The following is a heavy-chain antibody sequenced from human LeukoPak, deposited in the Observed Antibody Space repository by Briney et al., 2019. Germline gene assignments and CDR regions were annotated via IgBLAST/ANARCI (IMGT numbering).Heavy chain of an antibody. J-gene: IGHJ6*03. V-gene: IGHV4-4*09. CDR3: ARQMTAYDCSSGYYYHYYYYMDV. CDR2: IYTRGSN. Sequence: SEALSLTCTVSGGSISSYYWSWIRQPPGKGLEWIGYIYTRGSNNYNPSLKSRVTISVDTSKNQLSLKLSCETAADTVVYYCARQMTAYDCSSGYYYHYYYYMDVWGKGTTVTVSS. D-gene: IGHD3-3*01. CDR1: GGSISSYY.